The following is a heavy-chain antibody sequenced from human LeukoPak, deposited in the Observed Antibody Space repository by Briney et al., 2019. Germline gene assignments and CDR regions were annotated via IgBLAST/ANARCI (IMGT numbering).Heavy chain of an antibody. CDR3: ARHYSISLNWFDP. D-gene: IGHD5-18*01. V-gene: IGHV5-51*01. Sequence: GESLKISCKGSGYSFTSYWIAWVRQMPRKGLERMGIIYPGDSDTRYSPSFQGQVTISADKSISTAYLQWSSLKASDTAMYYCARHYSISLNWFDPWGQGTLVTVSS. CDR1: GYSFTSYW. J-gene: IGHJ5*02. CDR2: IYPGDSDT.